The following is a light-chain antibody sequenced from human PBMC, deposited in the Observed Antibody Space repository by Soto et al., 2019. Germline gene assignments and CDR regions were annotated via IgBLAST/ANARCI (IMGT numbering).Light chain of an antibody. Sequence: DIVLTQSPGTLSLSPGERATLSCRASQSGSSSYLAWYQQKPGQAPRLLTYGASSRATRIPDRFSGSESRTDFTLTISSLQPEDFATYYCLQDYKLPYTFGQGTKVDI. J-gene: IGKJ2*01. CDR3: LQDYKLPYT. CDR1: QSGSSSY. V-gene: IGKV3-20*01. CDR2: GAS.